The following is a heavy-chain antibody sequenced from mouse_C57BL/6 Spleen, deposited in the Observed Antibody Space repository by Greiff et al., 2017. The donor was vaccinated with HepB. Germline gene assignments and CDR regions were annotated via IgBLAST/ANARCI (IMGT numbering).Heavy chain of an antibody. J-gene: IGHJ1*03. Sequence: EVKLQESEGGLVQPGSSMKLSCTASGFTFSDYYMAWVRQVPEKGLEWVANINYDGSSTYYLDSLKSRFIISRDNAKNILYLQMSSLKSEDTATYYCARVYDGYYGGYFDVWGTGTTVTVSS. V-gene: IGHV5-16*01. CDR3: ARVYDGYYGGYFDV. CDR1: GFTFSDYY. D-gene: IGHD2-3*01. CDR2: INYDGSST.